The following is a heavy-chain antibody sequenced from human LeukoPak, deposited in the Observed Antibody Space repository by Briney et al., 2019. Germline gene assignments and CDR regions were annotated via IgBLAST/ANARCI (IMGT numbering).Heavy chain of an antibody. Sequence: PGGSLRLSCAASGYTFNSYWMNWVHQAPGKGLVWVSRINSDGSDTVYADSVKGRFTISRDNAKNTVYLQTNSLRAEDTAVYFCARGDDYGDYWGQGTLVTVSS. V-gene: IGHV3-74*01. CDR2: INSDGSDT. CDR3: ARGDDYGDY. J-gene: IGHJ4*02. CDR1: GYTFNSYW.